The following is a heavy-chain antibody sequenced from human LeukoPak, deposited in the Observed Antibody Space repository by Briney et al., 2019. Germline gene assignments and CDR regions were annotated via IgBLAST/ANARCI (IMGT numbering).Heavy chain of an antibody. CDR1: GFTFSSDA. V-gene: IGHV3-23*01. CDR3: AKDSEQWLLLWGAFDI. Sequence: PGRSLRPSCAASGFTFSSDAMSWVRQAPGKGLEWVSAISGSGGSTYYADSVKGRFTISRDNSKTTLYLQMNSLRAEDTAVYYCAKDSEQWLLLWGAFDIWGQGTMVTVSS. J-gene: IGHJ3*02. CDR2: ISGSGGST. D-gene: IGHD3-22*01.